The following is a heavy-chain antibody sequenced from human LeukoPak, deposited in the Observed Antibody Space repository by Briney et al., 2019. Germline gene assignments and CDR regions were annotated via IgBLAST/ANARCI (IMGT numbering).Heavy chain of an antibody. J-gene: IGHJ4*02. CDR3: ARDGRAGSLFAY. V-gene: IGHV4-61*08. CDR2: ISYSGST. CDR1: GGSISSGDYY. Sequence: PSETLSLTCTVSGGSISSGDYYWNWIRQPPGKGLEWVGYISYSGSTNYNPSLKSRVTISVDTSKNQFSLKLSSVTAADTAIYYCARDGRAGSLFAYWGQGTLVTVSS. D-gene: IGHD6-19*01.